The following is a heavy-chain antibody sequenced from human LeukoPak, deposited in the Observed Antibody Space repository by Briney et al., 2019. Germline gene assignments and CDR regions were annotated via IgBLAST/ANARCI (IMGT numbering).Heavy chain of an antibody. CDR1: GFTFSNAW. CDR2: IKSKTDGGTT. CDR3: TTEVDYDILTGYYNYYYYYGMDV. Sequence: GGSLRLSCAASGFTFSNAWMNWVRQAPGKGLEWVGRIKSKTDGGTTDYAAPVKGRFTISRDDSKNTLYPQMNSLKTEDTAVYYCTTEVDYDILTGYYNYYYYYGMDVWGQGTTVTVSS. D-gene: IGHD3-9*01. J-gene: IGHJ6*02. V-gene: IGHV3-15*07.